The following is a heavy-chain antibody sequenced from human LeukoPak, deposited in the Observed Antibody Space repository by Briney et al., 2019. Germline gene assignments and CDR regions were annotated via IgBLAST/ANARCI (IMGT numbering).Heavy chain of an antibody. CDR2: IYSGGST. J-gene: IGHJ6*02. V-gene: IGHV3-66*01. D-gene: IGHD2-15*01. CDR3: ARDGVVVAAPKQYYYYYYGMDV. Sequence: PGGSLRLSCAASGFTVSSNYMSWVRQAPGKGLEWVSVIYSGGSTYYADSAKGRFTISRDNSKNTLYLQMNSLRAEDTAVYYCARDGVVVAAPKQYYYYYYGMDVWGQGTTVTVSS. CDR1: GFTVSSNY.